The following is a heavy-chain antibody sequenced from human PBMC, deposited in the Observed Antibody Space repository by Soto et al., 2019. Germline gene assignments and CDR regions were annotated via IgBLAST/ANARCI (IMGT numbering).Heavy chain of an antibody. CDR3: ARGRASGSYYLLDY. D-gene: IGHD3-10*01. CDR1: GSTFTSYD. Sequence: ASVKVSCKASGSTFTSYDINLVRQATGHGLEWMGWINPNSGNTGYAQKFQGRVTMTRDTAIRTAYMEVSSLRSDDTAVYYCARGRASGSYYLLDYWGQGTLVTVSS. CDR2: INPNSGNT. V-gene: IGHV1-8*01. J-gene: IGHJ4*02.